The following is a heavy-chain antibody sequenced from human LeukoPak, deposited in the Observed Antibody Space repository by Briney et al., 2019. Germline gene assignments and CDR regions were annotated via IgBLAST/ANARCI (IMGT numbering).Heavy chain of an antibody. J-gene: IGHJ4*02. CDR2: IKQDGSEK. V-gene: IGHV3-7*01. CDR3: ARGGRPDAY. CDR1: GFTLSSYW. Sequence: PGGSPRLSCAPSGFTLSSYWISGVRQAPEKGLEWVANIKQDGSEKYYVDSVKGRFTISRDNAKNSLYLQMNSLRAEDTAVYYCARGGRPDAYWGQGTLVTVSS.